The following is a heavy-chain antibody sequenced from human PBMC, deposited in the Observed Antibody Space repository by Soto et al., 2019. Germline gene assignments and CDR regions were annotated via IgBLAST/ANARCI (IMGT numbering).Heavy chain of an antibody. CDR2: IAYDGSNK. CDR1: GFTFSSYG. D-gene: IGHD5-18*01. V-gene: IGHV3-30*18. J-gene: IGHJ4*02. CDR3: AKEVQGDTGVDS. Sequence: QVQLVQSGGGVVQPGRSLRLSCAASGFTFSSYGMHWVRQAPGKGLEWVAVIAYDGSNKYYADSVKGRFTISRDRSTNTLYLQMDSLRPEDTAVDYCAKEVQGDTGVDSWGQGTLVTVSS.